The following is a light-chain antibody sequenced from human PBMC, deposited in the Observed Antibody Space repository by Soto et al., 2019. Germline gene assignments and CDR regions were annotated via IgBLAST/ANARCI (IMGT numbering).Light chain of an antibody. CDR3: SPYTSSISYV. CDR2: DVS. V-gene: IGLV2-14*03. J-gene: IGLJ1*01. Sequence: QSVLTQPASVSGSPGQSITISCTGTSSDVGGYNYVSWYQSHPGEAPKLIIYDVSNRPSGVSDRFSGSKSGNTASLTISGLQAEDEADYYCSPYTSSISYVFGTGTKLTVL. CDR1: SSDVGGYNY.